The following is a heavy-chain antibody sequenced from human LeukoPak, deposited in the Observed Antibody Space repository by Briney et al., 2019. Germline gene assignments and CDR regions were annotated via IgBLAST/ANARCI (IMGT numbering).Heavy chain of an antibody. D-gene: IGHD3-22*01. CDR3: ATPKADYYPFDY. CDR1: GFTFSSYD. J-gene: IGHJ4*02. Sequence: GSLRLSCAASGFTFSSYDMHWVRQAPGKGLEWLAFIHYDGSYQYYADSVKGRFTISRDNSKNTLYLQMNSLRAEDTAVYYCATPKADYYPFDYWGQGTLVTVSS. V-gene: IGHV3-30*02. CDR2: IHYDGSYQ.